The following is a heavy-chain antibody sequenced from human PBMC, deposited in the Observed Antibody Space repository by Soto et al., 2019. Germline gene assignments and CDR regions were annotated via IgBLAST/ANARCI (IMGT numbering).Heavy chain of an antibody. CDR2: INPRGGRT. V-gene: IGHV1-46*01. CDR1: GYTFTSYS. CDR3: ARELPETPHSRTNWFDP. J-gene: IGHJ5*02. D-gene: IGHD6-13*01. Sequence: QVQLVQSGAEVKKPGASVKVSCKASGYTFTSYSIHWVRQAPGQGLEWMGIINPRGGRTTYAQRFQGRLTMTRDTSTSTVYMELSSLTSADTAVYYCARELPETPHSRTNWFDPWGQGTLVTVS.